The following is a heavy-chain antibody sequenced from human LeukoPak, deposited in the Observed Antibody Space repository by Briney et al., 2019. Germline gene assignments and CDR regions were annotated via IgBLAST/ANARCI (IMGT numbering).Heavy chain of an antibody. V-gene: IGHV4-38-2*02. Sequence: SETLSLTCTVSGYSISSGYYWGWIRQPPGKGLEWIGSIYHSGSTYYNPSLKSRVTISVDTSKNQFSLKLSSVTAADTAVYYCARSSRDLVARYYYYYMDVWGKGTTVTVSS. CDR3: ARSSRDLVARYYYYYMDV. D-gene: IGHD5-12*01. CDR2: IYHSGST. CDR1: GYSISSGYY. J-gene: IGHJ6*03.